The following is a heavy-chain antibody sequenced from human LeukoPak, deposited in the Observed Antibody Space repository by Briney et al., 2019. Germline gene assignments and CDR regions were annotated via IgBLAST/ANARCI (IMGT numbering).Heavy chain of an antibody. D-gene: IGHD1-14*01. J-gene: IGHJ4*02. CDR2: IWYDGSNK. V-gene: IGHV3-33*08. CDR3: ARETYWPKPYYFDY. Sequence: GGSLRLSCAASGFTFSSYGMHWVRQAPGKGLEWVAVIWYDGSNKYYADSVKGRFTISRDNSKNTLYLQTNSLRAEDTAVYYCARETYWPKPYYFDYWGQGTLVTVSS. CDR1: GFTFSSYG.